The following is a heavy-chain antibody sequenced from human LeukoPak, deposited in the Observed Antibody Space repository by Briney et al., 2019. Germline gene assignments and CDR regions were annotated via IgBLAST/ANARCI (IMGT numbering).Heavy chain of an antibody. Sequence: GASVKVSCKASGYTFTGYYMHWVRQAPGQGLEWMGWINPNSGGTNYAQKFQARVTMTRDTSISTAYMELSRLRSDDTAVYYCARVTSYGSGSYDVYAFDIWGQGTMVTVSS. CDR1: GYTFTGYY. CDR3: ARVTSYGSGSYDVYAFDI. V-gene: IGHV1-2*02. J-gene: IGHJ3*02. D-gene: IGHD3-10*01. CDR2: INPNSGGT.